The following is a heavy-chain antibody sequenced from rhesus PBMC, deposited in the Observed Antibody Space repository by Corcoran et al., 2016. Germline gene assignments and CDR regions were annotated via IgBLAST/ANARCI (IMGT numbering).Heavy chain of an antibody. CDR1: GYSFTSSW. D-gene: IGHD3-3*01. Sequence: EVQLVQSGAEVKRPGESLRISCKTSGYSFTSSWISLVRQMPGKGLEWMGSIYPGDSDTRYNPSFQGHVTISADKSISTTYLQWSSLKASDTATYYCAKVRILQYLDWQYFDYWGQGVLVTVSS. CDR3: AKVRILQYLDWQYFDY. J-gene: IGHJ4*01. CDR2: IYPGDSDT. V-gene: IGHV5S1*01.